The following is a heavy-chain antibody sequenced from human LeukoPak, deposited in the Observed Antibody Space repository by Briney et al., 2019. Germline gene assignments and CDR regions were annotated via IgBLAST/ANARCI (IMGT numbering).Heavy chain of an antibody. CDR3: ARVPIRERESYFDY. D-gene: IGHD1-1*01. J-gene: IGHJ4*02. CDR2: IYYGGST. V-gene: IGHV4-30-4*01. CDR1: GGSISSGDYY. Sequence: SQTLSLTCTVSGGSISSGDYYWSWIRQPPGKGLEWIGYIYYGGSTYYNPSLKSRVTISVDTSKNQFSLKLSSVTAADTAVYYCARVPIRERESYFDYWGQGTLVTVSS.